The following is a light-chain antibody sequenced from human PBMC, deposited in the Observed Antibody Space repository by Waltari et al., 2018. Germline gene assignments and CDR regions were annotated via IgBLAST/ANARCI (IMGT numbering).Light chain of an antibody. J-gene: IGLJ2*01. CDR1: SSNVGGYNY. CDR3: SSYTISTTLLLI. CDR2: DVS. V-gene: IGLV2-14*03. Sequence: QSALTQPASVAGSPGQSITLSCTGPSSNVGGYNYVSWYQKHPGKPPRLLIDDVSNRPSGASNRFSASKSGNTASLIISGLQAEDESDYYCSSYTISTTLLLIFGGGTQLTVL.